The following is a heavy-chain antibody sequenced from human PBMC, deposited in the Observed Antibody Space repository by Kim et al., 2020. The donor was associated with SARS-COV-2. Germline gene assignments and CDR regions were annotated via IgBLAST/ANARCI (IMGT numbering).Heavy chain of an antibody. J-gene: IGHJ6*02. Sequence: FTISRDNSKNTLYLQMNSLRAEDTAVYYCAKVTGVSGYDFFGYYYYGMDVWGQGTTVTVSS. CDR3: AKVTGVSGYDFFGYYYYGMDV. V-gene: IGHV3-23*01. D-gene: IGHD5-12*01.